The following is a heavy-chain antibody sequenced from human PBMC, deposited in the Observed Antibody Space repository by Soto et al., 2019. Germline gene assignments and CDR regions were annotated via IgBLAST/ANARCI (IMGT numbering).Heavy chain of an antibody. J-gene: IGHJ3*02. CDR2: IIPMVAIT. Sequence: QVQLVQSGAEVKKPGSSVKVSCKASGGTFNVYTIIWVRQAPGQGLEWMGRIIPMVAITNYAQRFQGRVTLTADTSTTTAYMELSSLTSEDTAVYYCALGSWSGETFEIWGQGTVVTVSS. V-gene: IGHV1-69*02. D-gene: IGHD6-13*01. CDR1: GGTFNVYT. CDR3: ALGSWSGETFEI.